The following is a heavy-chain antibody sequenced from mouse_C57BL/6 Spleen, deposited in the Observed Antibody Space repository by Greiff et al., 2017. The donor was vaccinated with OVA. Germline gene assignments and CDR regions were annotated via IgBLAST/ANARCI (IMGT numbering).Heavy chain of an antibody. D-gene: IGHD3-1*01. J-gene: IGHJ1*03. CDR1: GYTFTDYY. V-gene: IGHV1-26*01. CDR2: INPNNGGT. Sequence: EVQLQQSGPELVKPGASVKISCKASGYTFTDYYMNWVKQSHGKSLEWIGDINPNNGGTSYNQKFKGKATLTVDKSSSTAYMELRSLTSEDSAVYYCARSGADWYFEVWGTGTTVTVSS. CDR3: ARSGADWYFEV.